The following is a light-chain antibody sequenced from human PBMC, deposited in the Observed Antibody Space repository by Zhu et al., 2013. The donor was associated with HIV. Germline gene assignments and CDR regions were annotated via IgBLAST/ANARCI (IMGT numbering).Light chain of an antibody. CDR2: DAS. J-gene: IGKJ4*01. V-gene: IGKV1-13*02. Sequence: AIQLTQSPSSLSASVGDRVTITCRASQGISSALAWYQQKPGKAPNLLIYDASSLESGVPSRFSGSGSGTDFTLTISSLQPEDFATYYCQQFSGYPLTFGGGTKVEIK. CDR1: QGISSA. CDR3: QQFSGYPLT.